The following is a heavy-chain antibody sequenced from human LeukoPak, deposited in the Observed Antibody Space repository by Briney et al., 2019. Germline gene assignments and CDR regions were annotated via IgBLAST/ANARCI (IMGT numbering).Heavy chain of an antibody. CDR3: ATGGSRDGFTRDY. CDR2: IYSGGST. V-gene: IGHV3-66*01. J-gene: IGHJ4*02. Sequence: PGGSLRLSCAASGFTVSSNYMSWVRQAPGKGLEWVSVIYSGGSTYYSDSVKGRFTISRDNAKNTLYLQMNSLRAEDTAVYYCATGGSRDGFTRDYWGQGTLVTVSS. CDR1: GFTVSSNY. D-gene: IGHD5-24*01.